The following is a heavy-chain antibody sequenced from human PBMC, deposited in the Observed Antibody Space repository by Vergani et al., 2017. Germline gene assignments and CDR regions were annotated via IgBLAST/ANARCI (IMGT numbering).Heavy chain of an antibody. V-gene: IGHV5-51*01. CDR1: GYSFTTHW. CDR3: ATQTPLIAAAAPWTVDI. D-gene: IGHD6-13*01. Sequence: EVQLVQSGAEVKKPGESLKISCRGSGYSFTTHWIGWVRQMPGKGLEWMGIIFPGDSDTIYSPSFQGQVNISADKSISTACLQWSSLKASDTAMYYCATQTPLIAAAAPWTVDIWGQGTMVTVSS. J-gene: IGHJ3*02. CDR2: IFPGDSDT.